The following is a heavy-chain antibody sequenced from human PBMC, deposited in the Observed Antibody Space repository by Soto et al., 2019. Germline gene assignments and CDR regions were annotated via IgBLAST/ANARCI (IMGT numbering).Heavy chain of an antibody. J-gene: IGHJ4*02. CDR3: AKDGPTDYSSSWLGY. CDR1: GFTFSSYA. V-gene: IGHV3-23*01. CDR2: ISGSGGST. Sequence: EVQLLESGGGLVQPGGSLRLSCAASGFTFSSYAMSWVRQAPGKGLEWVSGISGSGGSTYYADSVKGRFTISRDNSKNTLYQQVNSLRAEDTAVYYCAKDGPTDYSSSWLGYWGQGTLVTVSS. D-gene: IGHD6-13*01.